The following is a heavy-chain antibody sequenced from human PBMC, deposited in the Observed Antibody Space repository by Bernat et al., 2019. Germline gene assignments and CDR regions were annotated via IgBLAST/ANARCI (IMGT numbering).Heavy chain of an antibody. D-gene: IGHD5-18*01. J-gene: IGHJ6*02. Sequence: QVQLQQWGAGLLKPSETLSLTCAVYGGSFSGYYWSWIRQPPGKGLGWIGEIKHSGSTNYNPSLKSRVTISVDSAKNRFSLMLSSGTAADTAVYYCARVSPSYGYYYYYGMDVRGRGTTVTVSS. CDR3: ARVSPSYGYYYYYGMDV. V-gene: IGHV4-34*01. CDR2: IKHSGST. CDR1: GGSFSGYY.